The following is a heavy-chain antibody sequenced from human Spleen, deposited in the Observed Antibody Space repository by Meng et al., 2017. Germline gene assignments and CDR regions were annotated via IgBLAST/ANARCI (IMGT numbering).Heavy chain of an antibody. V-gene: IGHV3-53*01. CDR2: LYGDGTT. CDR1: GFTVSSNY. J-gene: IGHJ2*01. D-gene: IGHD2-21*01. CDR3: TRGLAPEGYFDL. Sequence: EVQLVESGGGLIQPGGSLRLSCAASGFTVSSNYMNWIRQAPGKGLEWVSVLYGDGTTYYAHSVKGRFTISRDNSKNMLYLQMNSLRAEDTAVYYCTRGLAPEGYFDLWGRGTLVTVSS.